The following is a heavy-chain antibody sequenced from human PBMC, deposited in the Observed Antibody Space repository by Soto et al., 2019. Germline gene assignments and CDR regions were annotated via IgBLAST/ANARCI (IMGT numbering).Heavy chain of an antibody. J-gene: IGHJ3*02. CDR3: ARTAGGRVRGALDI. CDR2: IPNTENKK. Sequence: QVQLEESGGGVVQPGTSLRLSCVASGFTFSSYGMHWVRQAPGKGLEWVAVIPNTENKKYYADSVKGRFTISRDNSQNTLFLQMVSLMSEHTAVYYCARTAGGRVRGALDIWGQGTMVTVS. D-gene: IGHD6-13*01. CDR1: GFTFSSYG. V-gene: IGHV3-30-3*01.